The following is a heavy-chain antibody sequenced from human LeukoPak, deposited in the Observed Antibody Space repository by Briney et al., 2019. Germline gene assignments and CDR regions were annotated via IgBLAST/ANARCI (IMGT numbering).Heavy chain of an antibody. CDR1: GGSISSYY. V-gene: IGHV4-59*12. Sequence: SETLSLTCTVSGGSISSYYWSWIRQSPGKGLECIGYIHYTGSTNYNPSLKSRVTISVDTSKNQFSLKLTSVTAADTAVYYCARDQEGTTWHKGGFDPWGQGTLVTVSS. J-gene: IGHJ5*02. CDR3: ARDQEGTTWHKGGFDP. D-gene: IGHD1-14*01. CDR2: IHYTGST.